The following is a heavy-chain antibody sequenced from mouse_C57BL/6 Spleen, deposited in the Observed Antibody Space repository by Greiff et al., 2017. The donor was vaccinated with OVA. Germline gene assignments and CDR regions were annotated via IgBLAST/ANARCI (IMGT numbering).Heavy chain of an antibody. CDR3: ARDLAGTPAY. Sequence: EVKLLESGPGLVKPSQSLSLTCSVPGYSINRGYHWNWIRQFPGNKLEWMGYISYDGSNNYNPSLKNRISITRDTSKNQFFLKLNSVTTEDTATYYCARDLAGTPAYWGQGTLVTVSA. D-gene: IGHD4-1*01. V-gene: IGHV3-6*01. CDR2: ISYDGSN. J-gene: IGHJ3*01. CDR1: GYSINRGYH.